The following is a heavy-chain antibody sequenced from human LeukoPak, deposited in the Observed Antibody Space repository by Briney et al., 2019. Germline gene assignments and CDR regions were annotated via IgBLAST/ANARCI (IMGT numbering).Heavy chain of an antibody. J-gene: IGHJ5*02. CDR3: ARDPIAAAGTDWFDP. CDR2: ISYDGSNK. Sequence: PGGSLRLSCAASGFTFGSYAMHGVRQAPGKGLEWVAVISYDGSNKYYADSVKGRFTISRDNSKNTLYLQMNSLRAEDTAVYYCARDPIAAAGTDWFDPWGQGTLSPSPQ. V-gene: IGHV3-30*04. D-gene: IGHD6-13*01. CDR1: GFTFGSYA.